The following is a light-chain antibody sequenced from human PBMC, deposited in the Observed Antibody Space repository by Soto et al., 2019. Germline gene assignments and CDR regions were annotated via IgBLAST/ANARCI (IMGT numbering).Light chain of an antibody. V-gene: IGKV3D-15*01. CDR3: QQANTFPT. CDR1: QSVSSH. CDR2: DAS. Sequence: EIVMTQSPATLSVSPGEGATVSCRASQSVSSHLAWYQHKPGQAPRLLFYDASNRATGIPARFSGSGSGTDFTLTISSLQAEDFAVYYCQQANTFPTFGQGTRLEIK. J-gene: IGKJ5*01.